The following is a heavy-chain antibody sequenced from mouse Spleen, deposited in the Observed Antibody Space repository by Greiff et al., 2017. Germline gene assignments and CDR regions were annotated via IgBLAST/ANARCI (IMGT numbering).Heavy chain of an antibody. J-gene: IGHJ3*01. CDR1: GFSLTSYG. CDR3: AKNYGGNYWFAY. CDR2: IWRGGST. Sequence: VMLVESGPGLVQPSQSLSITCTVSGFSLTSYGVHWVRQSPGKGLEWLGVIWRGGSTDYNAAFMSRLSIPKDNSKSQVFFKMNSLQADDTAIYYCAKNYGGNYWFAYWGQGTLVTVSA. D-gene: IGHD1-1*02. V-gene: IGHV2-5*01.